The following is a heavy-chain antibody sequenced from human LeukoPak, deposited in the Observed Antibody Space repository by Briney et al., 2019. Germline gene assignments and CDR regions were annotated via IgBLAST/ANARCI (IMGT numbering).Heavy chain of an antibody. Sequence: SQTLSLTCAISGDSVSSNSAAWNWIRQSPSRGLEWLGRTYYRSKWYNDYAVSVKSRITINPDTSKNQFSLQLNSVTPEDTAVYYCARVFHSKWLFGEGEWFDPWGQGTLVTVSS. CDR2: TYYRSKWYN. CDR3: ARVFHSKWLFGEGEWFDP. CDR1: GDSVSSNSAA. D-gene: IGHD3-10*01. V-gene: IGHV6-1*01. J-gene: IGHJ5*02.